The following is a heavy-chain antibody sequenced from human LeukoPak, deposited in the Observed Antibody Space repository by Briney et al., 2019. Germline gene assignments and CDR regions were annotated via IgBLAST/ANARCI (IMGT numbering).Heavy chain of an antibody. D-gene: IGHD2-15*01. V-gene: IGHV4-38-2*01. Sequence: SETLSLTCAVSGYSISSGYYWGWIRQPPGKGLEWIGSIYHSGSTYYNPSLKSRVTISVDTSKNQFSLKLSSVTAADTAVYYCARAGGRSGWWYFDHWGQGTLVTVSS. CDR3: ARAGGRSGWWYFDH. CDR1: GYSISSGYY. J-gene: IGHJ4*02. CDR2: IYHSGST.